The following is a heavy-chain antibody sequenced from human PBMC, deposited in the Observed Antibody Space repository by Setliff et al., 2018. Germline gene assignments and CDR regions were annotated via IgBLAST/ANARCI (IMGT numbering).Heavy chain of an antibody. CDR2: IGAHNSNT. D-gene: IGHD4-17*01. Sequence: GASVKVSCKTSGYSFSNYGISWVRQAPGQGLEWLGWIGAHNSNTNYAEKLQGRLSMTTDTSKSTAYMELRSLRSDDTAVYFCARDPRRSYADFVSNWFDPWGQGTPVTVSS. CDR1: GYSFSNYG. CDR3: ARDPRRSYADFVSNWFDP. V-gene: IGHV1-18*01. J-gene: IGHJ5*02.